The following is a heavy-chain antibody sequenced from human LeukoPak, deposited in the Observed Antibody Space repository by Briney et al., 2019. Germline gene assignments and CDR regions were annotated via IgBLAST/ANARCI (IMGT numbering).Heavy chain of an antibody. J-gene: IGHJ4*02. D-gene: IGHD2-2*01. CDR1: GFTFTRSA. Sequence: APVKVSCTASGFTFTRSALKRVRQARGQRPVWIGRLVVGSGNTDYAQKFQERVTITRDMSTSTAYMELNSLRSEDTAVYYCAADRDCSSASCYPYNFDSWGQGTLVTVSS. CDR2: LVVGSGNT. CDR3: AADRDCSSASCYPYNFDS. V-gene: IGHV1-58*01.